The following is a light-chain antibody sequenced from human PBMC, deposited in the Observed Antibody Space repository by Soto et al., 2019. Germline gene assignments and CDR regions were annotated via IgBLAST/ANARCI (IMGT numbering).Light chain of an antibody. J-gene: IGLJ2*01. CDR1: NIGTKS. CDR2: RDN. V-gene: IGLV3-9*01. Sequence: SYELTQPLSVSVALGQTARITCGGNNIGTKSVHWYQQKPGQAPVLVIYRDNNRPSGIPERFSGSNSGNTATPTISRAQAGDEADYSCQVWDSSTVVFGGGTKLTVL. CDR3: QVWDSSTVV.